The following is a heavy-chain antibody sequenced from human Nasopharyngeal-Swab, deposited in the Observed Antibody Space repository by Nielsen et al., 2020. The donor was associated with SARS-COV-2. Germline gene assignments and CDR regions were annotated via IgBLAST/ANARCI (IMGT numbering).Heavy chain of an antibody. CDR2: IYYSGST. CDR3: ARGGRFGKFDY. D-gene: IGHD3-10*01. CDR1: GGSISSGGYY. J-gene: IGHJ4*02. Sequence: SETLSLTCTVSGGSISSGGYYWSWIRQHPGKGLEWLGYIYYSGSTYYNPSLKSRVTISVATSKNQFSLKLSSVTAADTAVYYCARGGRFGKFDYWGPGTLVTVSS. V-gene: IGHV4-31*03.